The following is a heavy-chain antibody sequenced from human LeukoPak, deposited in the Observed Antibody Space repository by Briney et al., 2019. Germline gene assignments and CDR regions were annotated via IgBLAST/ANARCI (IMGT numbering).Heavy chain of an antibody. CDR3: ARDRDGYVWGSYPYWFDP. CDR1: GFTFRNHW. V-gene: IGHV3-7*05. Sequence: GGSLRLSCAASGFTFRNHWMGWVRQAPGKGLEWVANIKGDGSEKEYVDSVKGRFTISRDNAKDLMYLQMNSLRAEDTAVYYCARDRDGYVWGSYPYWFDPWGQGTLVTVSS. J-gene: IGHJ5*02. CDR2: IKGDGSEK. D-gene: IGHD3-16*01.